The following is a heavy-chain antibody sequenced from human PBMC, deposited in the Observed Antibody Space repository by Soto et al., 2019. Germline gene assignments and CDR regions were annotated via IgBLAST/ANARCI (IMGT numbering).Heavy chain of an antibody. CDR1: GYSFTSYW. Sequence: GESLKISCKGFGYSFTSYWISWVRQMPGKGLGWRGRIEPSDSYTNYSPSFQGHVTISADKSISTAYLQWSSLKTSDTAMYNCARLSSTSYYGMDVWGQGTTVTVSS. V-gene: IGHV5-10-1*01. CDR2: IEPSDSYT. CDR3: ARLSSTSYYGMDV. J-gene: IGHJ6*02. D-gene: IGHD6-6*01.